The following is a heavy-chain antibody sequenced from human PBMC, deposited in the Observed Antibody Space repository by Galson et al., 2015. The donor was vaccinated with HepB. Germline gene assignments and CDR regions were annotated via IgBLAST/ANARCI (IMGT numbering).Heavy chain of an antibody. J-gene: IGHJ4*02. V-gene: IGHV4-39*01. CDR1: GVSVSSGVYP. Sequence: ETLSLTCTVSGVSVSSGVYPWAWIRQSPEKGLEWIGTVFYGGNIHYSASLKSRVTMSVDTSKNQISLKLSSVTAAGTAMYYCARPTFQSAYFDLWGQGTLVTVSS. D-gene: IGHD2-21*01. CDR2: VFYGGNI. CDR3: ARPTFQSAYFDL.